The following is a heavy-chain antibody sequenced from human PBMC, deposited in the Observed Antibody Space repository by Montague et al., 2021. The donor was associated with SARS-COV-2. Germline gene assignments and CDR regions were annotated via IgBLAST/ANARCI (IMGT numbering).Heavy chain of an antibody. CDR3: ASLRGSAEILTAFQGVSCFYGMDV. J-gene: IGHJ6*02. D-gene: IGHD3-9*01. CDR1: GGSVSSGSFY. Sequence: SETRSLTCTVSGGSVSSGSFYWSWIRQPPGKGLELIGYIYYTGSSNYNPSLKSRVTISVDTSKNQFSLKLSSVTAADTAVYYCASLRGSAEILTAFQGVSCFYGMDVWGQGTTVTVSS. V-gene: IGHV4-61*01. CDR2: IYYTGSS.